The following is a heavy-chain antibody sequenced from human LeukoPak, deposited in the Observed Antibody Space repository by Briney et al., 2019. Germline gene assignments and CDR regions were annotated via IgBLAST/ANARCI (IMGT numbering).Heavy chain of an antibody. V-gene: IGHV4-59*01. CDR1: GGSISSYY. CDR3: ARGVGTYSSGYYYYDYFDY. Sequence: SETLSLTCTVSGGSISSYYWSWIRQPPGKGLEWIGYIYYSGSTNYNPSLKGRVTISVDTSKNQFSLKLSSVTAADTAVYYCARGVGTYSSGYYYYDYFDYWGQGTLVTVSS. CDR2: IYYSGST. D-gene: IGHD3-22*01. J-gene: IGHJ4*02.